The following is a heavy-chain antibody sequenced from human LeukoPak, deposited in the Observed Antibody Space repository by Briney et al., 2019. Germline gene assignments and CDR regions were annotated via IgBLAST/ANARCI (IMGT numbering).Heavy chain of an antibody. CDR3: ARQEYYGSGSYYNY. V-gene: IGHV4-59*08. D-gene: IGHD3-10*01. J-gene: IGHJ4*02. CDR2: IYYSGST. Sequence: PSETLSLTCTVSGGSISSYYWSWIRQPPGEGLEWIGYIYYSGSTNYNPSLKSRVTISVDTSKNQFSLKLSSVTAADTAVYYCARQEYYGSGSYYNYWGQGTLVTVSS. CDR1: GGSISSYY.